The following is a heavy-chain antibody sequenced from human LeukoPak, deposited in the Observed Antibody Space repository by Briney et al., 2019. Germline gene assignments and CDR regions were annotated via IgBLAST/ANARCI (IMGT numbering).Heavy chain of an antibody. CDR1: GGSFSGYY. V-gene: IGHV4-34*01. D-gene: IGHD6-19*01. CDR3: ARAGKGWLVHKRGFDY. CDR2: INHSVRN. Sequence: PSETLSLTCAVYGGSFSGYYWSWIRQLPGKGREWIGEINHSVRNNYNPTLKSRVTISVDTSKNQFSLKLSSVTAADTAVYYCARAGKGWLVHKRGFDYWGQGTLVTVSS. J-gene: IGHJ4*02.